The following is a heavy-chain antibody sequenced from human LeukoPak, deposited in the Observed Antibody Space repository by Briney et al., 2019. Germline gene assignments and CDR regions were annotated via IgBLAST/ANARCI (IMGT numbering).Heavy chain of an antibody. CDR1: GFTFSSYA. Sequence: GGSLRLSCAASGFTFSSYAMSWVRQAPGKGLEWVSAISGSGGSTYSADSVKGRFTISRDNSKNTLYLLMNSLRAEDTAVYYCAKDVGSGSFFDCWGQGTLVTVSS. D-gene: IGHD3-10*01. V-gene: IGHV3-23*01. CDR2: ISGSGGST. CDR3: AKDVGSGSFFDC. J-gene: IGHJ4*02.